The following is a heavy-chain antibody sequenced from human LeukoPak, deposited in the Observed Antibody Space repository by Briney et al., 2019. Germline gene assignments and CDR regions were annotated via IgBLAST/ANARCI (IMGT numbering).Heavy chain of an antibody. D-gene: IGHD5-18*01. CDR1: GGSISSYY. J-gene: IGHJ6*03. V-gene: IGHV4-4*09. Sequence: SETLSLTCTVSGGSISSYYWSWIRQPPGKGLEWIGYIYTSGSTNYNPSLKSRVTISVDTSKNQFSLKLSSVTAADTAVYHCATTSDTAMVSYYGYYYMDVWAKGPRSPSP. CDR2: IYTSGST. CDR3: ATTSDTAMVSYYGYYYMDV.